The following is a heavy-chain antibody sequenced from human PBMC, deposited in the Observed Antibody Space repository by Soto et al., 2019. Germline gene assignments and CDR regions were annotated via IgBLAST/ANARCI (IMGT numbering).Heavy chain of an antibody. CDR1: GDXXXXXXXX. Sequence: QTLSPTCVIXGDXXXXXXXXXXWIRQSTSRGLEWLGRTYYRSKWYNDYEESVKSRITINPDTAKNQFSPKLSSVTAAYTAVYYCSRVDIGLDWFEPWGQGTLVTVSS. CDR3: SRVDIGLDWFEP. D-gene: IGHD2-15*01. CDR2: TYYRSKWYN. V-gene: IGHV6-1*01. J-gene: IGHJ5*02.